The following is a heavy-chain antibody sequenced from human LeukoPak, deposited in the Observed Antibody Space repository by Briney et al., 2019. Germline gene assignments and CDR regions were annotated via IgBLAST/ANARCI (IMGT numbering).Heavy chain of an antibody. CDR1: GDSVSSNSAT. J-gene: IGHJ3*02. Sequence: SQTLSLTCAISGDSVSSNSATGNWIRQSPSRGLEWRGRTYYGSKWSNEYALSVKSRITIKPDTSKHQFPLQVTSVTPEDTAVYYCARSSEVGAFDIWGQGIMVIVSS. CDR2: TYYGSKWSN. CDR3: ARSSEVGAFDI. V-gene: IGHV6-1*01.